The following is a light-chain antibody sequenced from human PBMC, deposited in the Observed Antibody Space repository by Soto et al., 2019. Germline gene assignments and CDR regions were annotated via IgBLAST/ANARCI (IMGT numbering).Light chain of an antibody. CDR1: QIIGSW. J-gene: IGKJ3*01. V-gene: IGKV1-12*02. Sequence: DIQMTQSPSSVSASIGDRVTITCRASQIIGSWLAWYQQKPGKAPTLLIYAASSLQSGVPSRFSGSGSGTDFTLTITSLQAEDSATYYCQQANSLPFTFGPGTKVDIK. CDR3: QQANSLPFT. CDR2: AAS.